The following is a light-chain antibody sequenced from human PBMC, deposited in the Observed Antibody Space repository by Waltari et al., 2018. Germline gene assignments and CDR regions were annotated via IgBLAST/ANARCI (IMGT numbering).Light chain of an antibody. CDR2: DAS. Sequence: EIVLTQSPATLSLSPGERATLSCRASQSVSSYLAWYQQKPGQAPRLLIYDASNRAAGIPARFSGSGSGTDFTLTISSLEPEDFAVYDCQQRSNWLWTFGQGTKVEIK. V-gene: IGKV3-11*01. CDR3: QQRSNWLWT. J-gene: IGKJ1*01. CDR1: QSVSSY.